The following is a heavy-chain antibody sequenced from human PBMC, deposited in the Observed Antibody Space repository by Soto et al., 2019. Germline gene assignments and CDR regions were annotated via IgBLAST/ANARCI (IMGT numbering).Heavy chain of an antibody. CDR3: ARGSYYYDSSGYSNH. Sequence: NPSETLSLTCTVSVGPISSSSYYRSWIRQPLGKGLEWIGYIYYSGNTNYNPTLKSRVTISVDTSKNQFSLKLSSVTAADTAVYYCARGSYYYDSSGYSNHWRHGTLVTVSS. J-gene: IGHJ5*02. V-gene: IGHV4-61*01. D-gene: IGHD3-22*01. CDR1: VGPISSSSYY. CDR2: IYYSGNT.